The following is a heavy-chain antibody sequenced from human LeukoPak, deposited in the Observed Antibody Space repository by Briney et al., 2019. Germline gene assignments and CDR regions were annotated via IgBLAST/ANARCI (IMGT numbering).Heavy chain of an antibody. V-gene: IGHV1-46*01. Sequence: ASVKVSCKASGYTFTSYYMHWVRQAPGQGLEWMGIINPSGGSTSYAQKFQGRVTMTRDTSTSTVYMELSSLRSEDTAVYYCARDYKTWLDKWYYYMDVWGKGTTVTISS. CDR3: ARDYKTWLDKWYYYMDV. CDR2: INPSGGST. J-gene: IGHJ6*03. D-gene: IGHD6-19*01. CDR1: GYTFTSYY.